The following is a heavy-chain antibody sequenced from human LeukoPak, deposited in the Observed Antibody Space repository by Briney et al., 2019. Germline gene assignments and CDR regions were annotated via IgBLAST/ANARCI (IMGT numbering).Heavy chain of an antibody. V-gene: IGHV3-7*01. CDR1: GFSLSAYW. J-gene: IGHJ4*02. Sequence: GGSLRLSCAASGFSLSAYWMTWVRQAPGKGLEWVANINRDGSQKNHVDSVKGRFTISRDNAENSLFLQMNSLTAEDTAVYYCARIQSLGSSFSSFDYWGQGTLVTVSS. CDR2: INRDGSQK. CDR3: ARIQSLGSSFSSFDY. D-gene: IGHD6-13*01.